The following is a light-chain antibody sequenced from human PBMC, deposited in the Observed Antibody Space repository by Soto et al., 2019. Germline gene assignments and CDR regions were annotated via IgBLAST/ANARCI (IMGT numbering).Light chain of an antibody. CDR1: NIGSKS. J-gene: IGLJ2*01. V-gene: IGLV3-21*04. CDR2: YDN. CDR3: QVWDSSSDHVV. Sequence: SYELTQPPSVSVAPGKTARITCGGNNIGSKSVHRYQQKPGQAPVLVIYYDNDRPSGIPERFSGSNSGNTATLTISRVEAGDEADYYCQVWDSSSDHVVFGGGTKVTVL.